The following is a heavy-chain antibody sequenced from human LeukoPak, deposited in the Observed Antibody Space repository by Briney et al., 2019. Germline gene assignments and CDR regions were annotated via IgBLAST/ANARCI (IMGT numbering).Heavy chain of an antibody. V-gene: IGHV3-30*18. D-gene: IGHD1-26*01. CDR2: ISYDGSNK. Sequence: GGSLRLSCAVSGFTFSSYGMHWVRQAPGKGLEWVAVISYDGSNKYYADSVKGRFTISRDNSKNTLDLQMNSLRAEDTAVYYCAKRLTAGQWELDYWGQGTLVTVSS. CDR1: GFTFSSYG. J-gene: IGHJ4*02. CDR3: AKRLTAGQWELDY.